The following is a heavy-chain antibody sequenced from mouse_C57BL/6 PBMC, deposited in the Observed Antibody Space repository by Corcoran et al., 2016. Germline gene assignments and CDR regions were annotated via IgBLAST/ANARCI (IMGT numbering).Heavy chain of an antibody. J-gene: IGHJ2*01. CDR2: ISYDGSN. D-gene: IGHD4-1*01. Sequence: DVQLQESGPGLVKPSQSLSLTCSVTGYSITSGYYWNWIRQFPGNKLEWMGYISYDGSNNYNPSLKNRISITRDTSKNQFFLKLNSVTTEDTATYYCARNWDAFDYWGQGTTLTVSS. V-gene: IGHV3-6*01. CDR3: ARNWDAFDY. CDR1: GYSITSGYY.